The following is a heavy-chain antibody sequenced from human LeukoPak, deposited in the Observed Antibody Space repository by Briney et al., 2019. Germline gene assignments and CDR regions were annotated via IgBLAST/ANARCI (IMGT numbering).Heavy chain of an antibody. CDR3: ARGRGAAASYYYYYGMDV. CDR1: GGSISSYY. D-gene: IGHD6-13*01. CDR2: INHSGST. V-gene: IGHV4-34*01. J-gene: IGHJ6*02. Sequence: SETLSLTCTVSGGSISSYYWSWIRQPPGKGLEWIGEINHSGSTNYNPSLKSRVTISVDTSKNQFSLKLSSVTAADTAVYYCARGRGAAASYYYYYGMDVWGQGTTVTVSS.